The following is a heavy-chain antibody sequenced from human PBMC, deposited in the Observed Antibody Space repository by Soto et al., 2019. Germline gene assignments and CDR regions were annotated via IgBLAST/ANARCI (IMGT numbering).Heavy chain of an antibody. CDR3: AKFFVETGGSSGWPWSFHF. CDR2: ISCTGGTT. V-gene: IGHV3-23*01. CDR1: GFTFSSYA. J-gene: IGHJ4*02. D-gene: IGHD6-25*01. Sequence: EVQLLESGGGLVQPGGSLRLSCAASGFTFSSYAMSWVRQAPGKGLEWVSAISCTGGTTYYADSVKGRFTISRDNSRNTLHLQMNSLRAEDTAIYYCAKFFVETGGSSGWPWSFHFWGQGTLVTVSS.